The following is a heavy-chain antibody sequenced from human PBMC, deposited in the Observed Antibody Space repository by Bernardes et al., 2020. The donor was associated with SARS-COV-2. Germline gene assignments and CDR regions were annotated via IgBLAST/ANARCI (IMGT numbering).Heavy chain of an antibody. CDR3: ARPQRGYSGYDIGYFDY. D-gene: IGHD5-12*01. Sequence: SETLSLTCTVSGGSISSSRYYWCWILQPPGKGLEWIVSIYYSVSTYYNPSLKSRVTISVDTSKNQFSLKLSSVTAADTAVYYCARPQRGYSGYDIGYFDYWGQGTLVTVSS. CDR1: GGSISSSRYY. V-gene: IGHV4-39*01. J-gene: IGHJ4*02. CDR2: IYYSVST.